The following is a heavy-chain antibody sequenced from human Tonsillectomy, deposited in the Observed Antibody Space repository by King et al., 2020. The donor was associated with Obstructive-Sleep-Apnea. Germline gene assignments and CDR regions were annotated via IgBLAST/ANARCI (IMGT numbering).Heavy chain of an antibody. CDR1: GYTFTSYG. J-gene: IGHJ4*02. Sequence: QLVQSGAEVKKPGASVKVSCKASGYTFTSYGISWVRQAPGQGLEWMGWISAYNGNTNYAQKLQGRVTMTTDTSTSTAYMELRSLRSDDTAVYYCARDSSHCSSTRCYRTLSDYWGQGTLVTVSS. D-gene: IGHD2-2*01. V-gene: IGHV1-18*04. CDR3: ARDSSHCSSTRCYRTLSDY. CDR2: ISAYNGNT.